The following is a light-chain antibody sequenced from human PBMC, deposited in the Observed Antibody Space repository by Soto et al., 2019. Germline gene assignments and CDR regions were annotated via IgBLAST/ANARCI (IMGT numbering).Light chain of an antibody. J-gene: IGLJ2*01. Sequence: QSALTQPPSVSGSPGQTVTISCTGTSSDVGSHDRVSWYQRPPGTAPKLMIFEVTNRPSGVPDRFSGSKSGNPASLTISGLQAEDEADYYCSSYTNWATVVFGGGTKLTVL. CDR1: SSDVGSHDR. CDR2: EVT. CDR3: SSYTNWATVV. V-gene: IGLV2-18*02.